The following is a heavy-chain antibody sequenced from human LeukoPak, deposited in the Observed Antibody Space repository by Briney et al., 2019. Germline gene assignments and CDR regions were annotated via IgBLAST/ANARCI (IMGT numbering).Heavy chain of an antibody. Sequence: GGSLRLSCAASGFTFRRNVMHWVRQAPGQGLEWVAFIPFDGSEKYYADSVKGRFTISRDNSQNALYLQMTSLRPEDTAVYYCAKDSTRWSFDYWGQGTLVTVSS. J-gene: IGHJ4*02. D-gene: IGHD2-15*01. V-gene: IGHV3-30*02. CDR1: GFTFRRNV. CDR2: IPFDGSEK. CDR3: AKDSTRWSFDY.